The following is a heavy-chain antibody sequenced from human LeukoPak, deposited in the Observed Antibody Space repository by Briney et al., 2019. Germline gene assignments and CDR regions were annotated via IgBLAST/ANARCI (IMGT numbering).Heavy chain of an antibody. CDR2: ISSSGSTI. CDR1: GFTFSSYE. V-gene: IGHV3-48*03. J-gene: IGHJ5*02. CDR3: ARDLDYSGWYHWFDP. Sequence: GGSLRLSCAASGFTFSSYEMNWVRQAQGKGLEWVSYISSSGSTIYYADSVKGRFTISRDNAKNPLYLQMNSLRAEGTAVYYCARDLDYSGWYHWFDPWGQGTLATVS. D-gene: IGHD6-19*01.